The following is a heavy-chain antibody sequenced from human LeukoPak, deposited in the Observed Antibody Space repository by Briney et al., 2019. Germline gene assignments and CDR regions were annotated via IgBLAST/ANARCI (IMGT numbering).Heavy chain of an antibody. CDR1: GFTFSSYW. J-gene: IGHJ2*01. V-gene: IGHV3-21*01. CDR3: ARADIVVVRPLDFTWYFDL. CDR2: ISSSSSYI. Sequence: GGSLRLSCAASGFTFSSYWMNWVRQAPGKGLEWVSSISSSSSYIYYADSVKGRFTISRDNAKNSLYLQMNSLRAEDTAVYYCARADIVVVRPLDFTWYFDLWGRGTLVTVSS. D-gene: IGHD2-2*01.